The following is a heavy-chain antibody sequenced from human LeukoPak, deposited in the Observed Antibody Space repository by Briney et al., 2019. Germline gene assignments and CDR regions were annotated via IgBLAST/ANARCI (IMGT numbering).Heavy chain of an antibody. V-gene: IGHV4-59*01. CDR3: ASPIRGDYEGAFDI. CDR2: IYYSRST. D-gene: IGHD4-17*01. CDR1: GGSISSYY. Sequence: SETLSLTSTVSGGSISSYYWSWIRQPPGKGLERIGYIYYSRSTNYNPSLKSRVTISVETSKNLCSLKLSSVTAADTAVYYWASPIRGDYEGAFDIWGQGRMVTVSS. J-gene: IGHJ3*02.